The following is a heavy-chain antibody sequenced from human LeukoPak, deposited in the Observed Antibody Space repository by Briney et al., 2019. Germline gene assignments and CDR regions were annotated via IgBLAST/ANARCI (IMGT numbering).Heavy chain of an antibody. V-gene: IGHV1-8*01. Sequence: ASVKVSCKASGYTFTSYDINWVRQATGQGLEWMGMMNPNSGNTGYAQKFQGRVTMTRDTSITTAYMELTNLRSEDTATYYCVRAPPNWGFNFWGQGTLVTVSS. CDR1: GYTFTSYD. CDR3: VRAPPNWGFNF. CDR2: MNPNSGNT. J-gene: IGHJ5*01. D-gene: IGHD1-1*01.